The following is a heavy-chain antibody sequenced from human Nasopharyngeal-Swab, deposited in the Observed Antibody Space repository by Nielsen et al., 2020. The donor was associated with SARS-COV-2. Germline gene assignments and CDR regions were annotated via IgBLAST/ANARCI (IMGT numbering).Heavy chain of an antibody. J-gene: IGHJ4*02. CDR1: GFTLRSYV. Sequence: GESPKIPCPASGFTLRSYVMYLVRPAPGMGLEWVASISYDGNYKSYADSVKGRFTISRDDSENTLYLQTNSLKTEDTAVYYCAAGSDYWGQGTLVTVSS. CDR2: ISYDGNYK. D-gene: IGHD2-15*01. V-gene: IGHV3-30-3*01. CDR3: AAGSDY.